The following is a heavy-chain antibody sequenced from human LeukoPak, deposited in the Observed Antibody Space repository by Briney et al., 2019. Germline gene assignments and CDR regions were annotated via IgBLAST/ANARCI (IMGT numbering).Heavy chain of an antibody. Sequence: GGSLRLSCAASGFTFSSYSMNWVRQAPGKGLEWVSSISSSSSYIYYADSVKGRFTISRDNAKNSLYLQMNSLRAEDTAVYYCARDYSGLYYYYYMDVWGKGTTVTVSS. CDR3: ARDYSGLYYYYYMDV. D-gene: IGHD1-26*01. V-gene: IGHV3-21*01. J-gene: IGHJ6*03. CDR1: GFTFSSYS. CDR2: ISSSSSYI.